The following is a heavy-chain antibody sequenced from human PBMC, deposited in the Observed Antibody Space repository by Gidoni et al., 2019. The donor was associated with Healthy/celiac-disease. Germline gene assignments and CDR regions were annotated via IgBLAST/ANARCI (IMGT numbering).Heavy chain of an antibody. D-gene: IGHD2-2*01. V-gene: IGHV1-69*01. Sequence: QVQLVPSGAEVTTPGSSVQVSCKASGGTFSSYAISWLRQAPGQGLEWLGGLIPLFGTANDAQKFQGRVTITADESTSTAYMELSSLRSEDTAVYYCARGYCSSTSCSPTAPFYYYGMDVWGQGTTVTVSS. CDR1: GGTFSSYA. J-gene: IGHJ6*02. CDR3: ARGYCSSTSCSPTAPFYYYGMDV. CDR2: LIPLFGTA.